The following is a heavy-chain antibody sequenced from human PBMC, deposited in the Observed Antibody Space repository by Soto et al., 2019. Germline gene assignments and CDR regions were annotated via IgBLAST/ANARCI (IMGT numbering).Heavy chain of an antibody. Sequence: GGSLRLSCAASGFTFSSYAMSWVRQAPGKGLEWVSAISGSGGSTYYADSVKGRFTISRDNSKNTLYLQMNSLRAEDTAVYYCARSLYSSSRFRAGDYYGMDVWGQGTTVTVSS. CDR3: ARSLYSSSRFRAGDYYGMDV. D-gene: IGHD6-13*01. CDR1: GFTFSSYA. V-gene: IGHV3-23*01. J-gene: IGHJ6*02. CDR2: ISGSGGST.